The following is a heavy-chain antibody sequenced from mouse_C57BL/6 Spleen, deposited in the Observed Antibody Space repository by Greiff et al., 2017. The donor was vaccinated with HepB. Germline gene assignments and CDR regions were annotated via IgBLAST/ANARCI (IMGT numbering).Heavy chain of an antibody. J-gene: IGHJ3*01. V-gene: IGHV1-53*01. CDR2: INPSNGGT. Sequence: QVQLQQSGTELVKPGASVKLSCKASGYTFTSYWMHWVKQRPGQGLEWIGNINPSNGGTNYNEKFKSKATLTVDKSSSTAYMQLSSLTSEDSAVYYCARDGYDTGAWFAYWGQGTLVTVSA. CDR1: GYTFTSYW. D-gene: IGHD2-2*01. CDR3: ARDGYDTGAWFAY.